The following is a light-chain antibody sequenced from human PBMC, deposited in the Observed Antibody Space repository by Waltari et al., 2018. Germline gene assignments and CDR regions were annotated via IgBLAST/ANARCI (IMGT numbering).Light chain of an antibody. CDR1: SSDSGGYEY. Sequence: SALTQPDSVSGSPGQSITISCSGISSDSGGYEYVSWYQQHPGKAPNVIIYDVTNRPSGVSNRFSGSKSGSSASLTISGLQAEDEADYYCSSFTSSTTGIFGGGTKLTVL. CDR3: SSFTSSTTGI. CDR2: DVT. V-gene: IGLV2-14*01. J-gene: IGLJ2*01.